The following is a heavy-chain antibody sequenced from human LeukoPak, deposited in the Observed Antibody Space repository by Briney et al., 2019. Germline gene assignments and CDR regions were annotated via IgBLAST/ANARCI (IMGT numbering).Heavy chain of an antibody. CDR1: GFTLSSYW. V-gene: IGHV3-74*01. CDR2: INSDGSST. CDR3: ARAVTFGGVIVG. J-gene: IGHJ4*02. D-gene: IGHD3-16*02. Sequence: GGSLRLSCAASGFTLSSYWRHRVRQAPGKGLVWVSRINSDGSSTSYADSVKGRFTISRDNAKNTLYLQMNSLRAEDTAVYYCARAVTFGGVIVGWGQGTLVTVSS.